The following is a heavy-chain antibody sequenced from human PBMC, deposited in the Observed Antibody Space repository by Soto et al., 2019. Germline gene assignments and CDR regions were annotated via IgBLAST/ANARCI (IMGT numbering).Heavy chain of an antibody. Sequence: QVQLVQSGAEVKKPGASVKVSCKASGYTFTGYYMHWVRQAPGQGLEWMGWINPNSGGTNYAQKLQGWVTMTRDTAISTAYMELSRLRSDDTAVYYCAREELMVYALDYWGQGTLVTVSS. V-gene: IGHV1-2*04. CDR1: GYTFTGYY. D-gene: IGHD2-8*01. CDR3: AREELMVYALDY. J-gene: IGHJ4*02. CDR2: INPNSGGT.